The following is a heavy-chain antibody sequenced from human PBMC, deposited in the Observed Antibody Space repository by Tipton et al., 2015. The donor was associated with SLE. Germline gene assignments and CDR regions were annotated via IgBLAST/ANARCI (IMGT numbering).Heavy chain of an antibody. J-gene: IGHJ4*02. CDR1: FYSISTAFS. D-gene: IGHD6-13*01. Sequence: TLSLTCSVSFYSISTAFSWGWLRRSPGKGLEWIGSIHHSGDTYYNPSLRSRVTISRDTSNNRFSLRVASVSASDTAMYYCARSTASWSYYFASWGQGTLVTVSS. CDR2: IHHSGDT. CDR3: ARSTASWSYYFAS. V-gene: IGHV4-38-2*02.